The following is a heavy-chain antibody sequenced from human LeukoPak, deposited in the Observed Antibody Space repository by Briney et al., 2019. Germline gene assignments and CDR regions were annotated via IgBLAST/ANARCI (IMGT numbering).Heavy chain of an antibody. CDR3: ARDNAYSGSYGEDY. J-gene: IGHJ4*02. Sequence: SVKVSCKASGYTFTSYDINWVRQATGQGLEWMGGIIPIFGTANYAQKFQGRVTITADESTSTAYMELSSLRSEDTAVYYCARDNAYSGSYGEDYWGQGTLVTVSS. CDR1: GYTFTSYD. V-gene: IGHV1-69*13. D-gene: IGHD1-26*01. CDR2: IIPIFGTA.